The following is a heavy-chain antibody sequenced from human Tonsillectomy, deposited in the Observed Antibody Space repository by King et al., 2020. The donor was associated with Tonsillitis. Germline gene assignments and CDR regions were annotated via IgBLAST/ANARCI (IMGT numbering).Heavy chain of an antibody. CDR2: IKQDGGEI. V-gene: IGHV3-7*01. CDR1: GFTFSSYW. D-gene: IGHD2-2*02. CDR3: RADCSGPNCHTTRIDY. Sequence: VQLVESGGGLVQPGGSLRLSCAASGFTFSSYWMNWVRQAPGKGLEWVANIKQDGGEIYYVDSVKGRFTISRDNANNSVYLQMNSLRAEDTAVYYCRADCSGPNCHTTRIDYWGQGTLVTVSS. J-gene: IGHJ4*02.